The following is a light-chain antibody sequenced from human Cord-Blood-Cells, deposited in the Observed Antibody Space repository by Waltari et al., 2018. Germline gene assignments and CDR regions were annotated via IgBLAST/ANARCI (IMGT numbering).Light chain of an antibody. CDR2: EGS. CDR1: SSDVGSYNL. Sequence: VSGSPGQSITISCTGTSSDVGSYNLVSWYQQHPGKAPKLMIYEGSKRPSGVSNRFSGSKSGNTASLTISGLQAEDEADYYCCSYAGSSTPQVVFGGGTKLTVL. CDR3: CSYAGSSTPQVV. V-gene: IGLV2-23*01. J-gene: IGLJ2*01.